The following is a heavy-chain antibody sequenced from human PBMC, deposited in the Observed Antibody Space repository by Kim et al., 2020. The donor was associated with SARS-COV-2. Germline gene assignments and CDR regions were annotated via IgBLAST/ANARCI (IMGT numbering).Heavy chain of an antibody. J-gene: IGHJ6*02. V-gene: IGHV3-30*18. CDR3: AKERGYYYYYGMDV. CDR1: GFTFSSYG. Sequence: GGSLRLSCAASGFTFSSYGMHWVRQAPGKGREGVAVLSYDGINKYYADSVKGRFTISRDNSKNTLYLQMNSLRAEDTAVYYCAKERGYYYYYGMDVWGQGTTVTVSS. CDR2: LSYDGINK.